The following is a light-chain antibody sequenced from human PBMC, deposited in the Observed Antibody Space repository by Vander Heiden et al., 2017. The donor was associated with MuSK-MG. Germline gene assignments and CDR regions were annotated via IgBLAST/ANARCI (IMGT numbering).Light chain of an antibody. J-gene: IGKJ1*01. V-gene: IGKV1-39*01. CDR3: QQSFITPPT. Sequence: DIQMTQSPSSLSASIGDRVTITCRASQSISSYLNWYQQKPGKAPKLLIYAVSDLQSGVPSTFSGRGSGTDFTLTISSLQPEDFATYYCQQSFITPPTFGQGTKVEIK. CDR1: QSISSY. CDR2: AVS.